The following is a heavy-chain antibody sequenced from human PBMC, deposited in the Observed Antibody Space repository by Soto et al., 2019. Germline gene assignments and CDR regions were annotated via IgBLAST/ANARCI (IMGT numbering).Heavy chain of an antibody. V-gene: IGHV1-8*01. CDR3: ARGRDSGTPYGMDV. D-gene: IGHD1-26*01. CDR1: GYTFTSYD. Sequence: ASVKVSCKASGYTFTSYDINWVRQATGQGLEWMGWMNPNSGNTGYAQKFQGRVTMTRNTSISTAYMELSSLRSEDTAVYYCARGRDSGTPYGMDVWGQGTTVTVYS. CDR2: MNPNSGNT. J-gene: IGHJ6*02.